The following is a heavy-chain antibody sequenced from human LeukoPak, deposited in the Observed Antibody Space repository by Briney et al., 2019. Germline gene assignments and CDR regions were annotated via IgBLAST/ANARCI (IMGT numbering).Heavy chain of an antibody. Sequence: SETMSLTCTVSGGSISTYYWSWIRQPPGKGLEWIGYIYPGGSANYYPSLESRVSISVDTSKNQFSLNLFSVTAADAAVYYCARYNGPNYYSYYMDVWGKGTTVTVSS. CDR1: GGSISTYY. J-gene: IGHJ6*03. V-gene: IGHV4-4*09. CDR3: ARYNGPNYYSYYMDV. CDR2: IYPGGSA. D-gene: IGHD2-8*01.